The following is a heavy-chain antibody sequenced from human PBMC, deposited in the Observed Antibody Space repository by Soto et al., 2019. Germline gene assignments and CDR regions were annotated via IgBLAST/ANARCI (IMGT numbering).Heavy chain of an antibody. D-gene: IGHD3-16*02. CDR3: ARHGSF. J-gene: IGHJ4*02. Sequence: QMQLQESGPGLVKPSETLSLTCTVSNGSISTTSYNWGWIRQFPGKGLEWIGTIYYNPSLKSRVTIAVDTSKNQFSLKLASVTAADTAVYYCARHGSFWGQGTLVIVSS. V-gene: IGHV4-39*01. CDR1: NGSISTTSYN. CDR2: IY.